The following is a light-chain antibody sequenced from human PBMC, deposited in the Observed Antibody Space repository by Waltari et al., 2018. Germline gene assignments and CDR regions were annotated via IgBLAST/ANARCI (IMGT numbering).Light chain of an antibody. J-gene: IGLJ3*02. Sequence: QSALTQPRSVSGSPGQSVTISCTGTSSDVGGYKYVSWYPQHPAKAPKIMIFDVRKRPSGVPDRFSGSKSGSTASLTISGLQAEDEADYYCCSYAGSRWVFGGGTKLTVL. CDR3: CSYAGSRWV. V-gene: IGLV2-11*01. CDR1: SSDVGGYKY. CDR2: DVR.